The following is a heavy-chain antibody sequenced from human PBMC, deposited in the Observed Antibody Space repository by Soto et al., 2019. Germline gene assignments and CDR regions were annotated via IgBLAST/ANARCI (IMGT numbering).Heavy chain of an antibody. CDR3: AKPTVPLILTASFDY. CDR2: ISGSGGST. J-gene: IGHJ4*02. V-gene: IGHV3-23*01. D-gene: IGHD2-21*02. CDR1: GFTFSSYA. Sequence: EVQLLESGGGLVQPGGSLRLSCAASGFTFSSYAMSWVRQAPGKGLEWVSAISGSGGSTYYADSVKGRFTISRDNSKNTMYLQMNSLRAEDTAVYYCAKPTVPLILTASFDYWGQGTLVTVSS.